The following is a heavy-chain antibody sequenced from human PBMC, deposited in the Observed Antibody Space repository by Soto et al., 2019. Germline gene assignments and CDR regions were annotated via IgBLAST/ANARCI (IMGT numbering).Heavy chain of an antibody. Sequence: WETLSLTCTVSGGSISSYYWSWIRQPPVKVLEWIGGIYYSGSAYYNPSLGSRATLSVDTSRNQFFLSVTSVTAAETAVYYCARPLYAHWAFGIWGQGKLVTVSS. CDR2: IYYSGSA. D-gene: IGHD2-2*01. J-gene: IGHJ3*02. V-gene: IGHV4-59*04. CDR3: ARPLYAHWAFGI. CDR1: GGSISSYY.